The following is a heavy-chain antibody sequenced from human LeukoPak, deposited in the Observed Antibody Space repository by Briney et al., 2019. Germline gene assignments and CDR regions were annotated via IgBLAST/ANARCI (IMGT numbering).Heavy chain of an antibody. V-gene: IGHV3-33*01. D-gene: IGHD3-22*01. CDR3: ARGRGYDSGAYNYAFSDY. CDR1: GFTFSNYG. J-gene: IGHJ4*02. CDR2: IWYDGSNK. Sequence: PGGSLRLSCAASGFTFSNYGMHWVRQAPGKGLEWVAVIWYDGSNKYHADSVKGRFTISRDNSKNTLYLQMNSLRAEDTAVYYCARGRGYDSGAYNYAFSDYWGQGTLVTVSS.